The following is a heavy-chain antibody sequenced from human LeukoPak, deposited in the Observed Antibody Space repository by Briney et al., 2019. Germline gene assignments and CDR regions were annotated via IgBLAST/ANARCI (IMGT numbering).Heavy chain of an antibody. CDR2: INHSGST. J-gene: IGHJ4*02. D-gene: IGHD3-3*01. CDR3: ARRFMSTIPTPYFDN. Sequence: SETLSLTCAVNGRSFSGYCWSWIRQPPGKGLEWIGEINHSGSTNYNPSLKSRVTISVDTSKNQFSLKLSSVTAADTAVYYCARRFMSTIPTPYFDNWGQGTLVAVSS. V-gene: IGHV4-34*01. CDR1: GRSFSGYC.